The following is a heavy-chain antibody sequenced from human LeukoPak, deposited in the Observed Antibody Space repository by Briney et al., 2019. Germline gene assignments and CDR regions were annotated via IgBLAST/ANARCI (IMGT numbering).Heavy chain of an antibody. CDR1: GGSVSSGNYY. CDR2: IYYSGST. J-gene: IGHJ3*02. Sequence: SETLSLTCTVSGGSVSSGNYYWSWIRQPPGKGLEYIGYIYYSGSTNYNPSLKRRVTISVDTSKNQFSLKLSSVTAADTAVYYCARDLAQADAFDIWGQGTMVTVSS. V-gene: IGHV4-61*01. CDR3: ARDLAQADAFDI.